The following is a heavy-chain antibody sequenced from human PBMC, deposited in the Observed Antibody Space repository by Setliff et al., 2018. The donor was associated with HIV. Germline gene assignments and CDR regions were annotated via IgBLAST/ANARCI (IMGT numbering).Heavy chain of an antibody. CDR2: LYYSGNT. V-gene: IGHV4-39*07. J-gene: IGHJ4*02. D-gene: IGHD5-12*01. CDR3: AGRDGYNRYYFDF. CDR1: SASRSINTYY. Sequence: SETLSLTCTVSSASRSINTYYWSWIRQPPGKGLEWIASLYYSGNTYYNPSLKSRVTILVDTSKNQFSLKVTSVTAADTAVYYCAGRDGYNRYYFDFWGQGTLVTV.